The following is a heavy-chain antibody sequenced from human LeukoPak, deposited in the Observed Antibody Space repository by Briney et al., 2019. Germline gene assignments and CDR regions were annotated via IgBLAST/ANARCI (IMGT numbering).Heavy chain of an antibody. D-gene: IGHD3-22*01. CDR1: GFTFSSYP. CDR2: ISFDGGST. V-gene: IGHV3-64D*06. J-gene: IGHJ4*02. Sequence: GGSLRLSCSGSGFTFSSYPMHWVRQAPGKGLEYASAISFDGGSTYHADSVKGRFTISRDNSKNTLYLQMSSLRVEDTAMYYCVKALYDSGGYYYAYWGQGTLVTVSS. CDR3: VKALYDSGGYYYAY.